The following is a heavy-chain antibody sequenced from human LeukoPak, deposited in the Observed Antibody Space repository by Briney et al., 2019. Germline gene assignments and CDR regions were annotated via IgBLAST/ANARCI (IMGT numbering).Heavy chain of an antibody. CDR1: GGSFNVYY. Sequence: PSETLSLTCAVYGGSFNVYYWSWIRQPPGKGLEWIAEIDHSGSTKYNPSLKSRVTISVDTSKSQFFLNLNSVTAADTAVYYCVQAIINPTTNYWGQGTLVTVSS. CDR3: VQAIINPTTNY. D-gene: IGHD5-24*01. J-gene: IGHJ4*02. V-gene: IGHV4-34*01. CDR2: IDHSGST.